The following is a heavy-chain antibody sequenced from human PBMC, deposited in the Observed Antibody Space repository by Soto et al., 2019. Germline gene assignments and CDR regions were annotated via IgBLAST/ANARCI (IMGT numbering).Heavy chain of an antibody. Sequence: PGGSLRLSCAASGFTFSSYSMNWVRQAPGKGLEWVSYISSSSSTIYYADSVKGRFTISRDNAKNSLYLQMSSLRDEDTAVYYCARDSPYSSSWYDLNWFDPWGQGTLVTVSS. D-gene: IGHD6-13*01. CDR2: ISSSSSTI. V-gene: IGHV3-48*02. CDR1: GFTFSSYS. J-gene: IGHJ5*02. CDR3: ARDSPYSSSWYDLNWFDP.